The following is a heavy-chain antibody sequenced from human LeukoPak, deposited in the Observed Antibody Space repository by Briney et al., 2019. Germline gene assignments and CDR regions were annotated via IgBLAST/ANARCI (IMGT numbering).Heavy chain of an antibody. Sequence: WASVKVSYKASGYTFTGYYMHWVRQAPGQGLEWMGIINPSGGSTSYAQKFQGRVTMTRDTSTSTVYMELSSLRSEDTAVYYCAREDYGGNSLGYWGQGTLVTVSS. CDR2: INPSGGST. D-gene: IGHD4-23*01. J-gene: IGHJ4*02. V-gene: IGHV1-46*01. CDR1: GYTFTGYY. CDR3: AREDYGGNSLGY.